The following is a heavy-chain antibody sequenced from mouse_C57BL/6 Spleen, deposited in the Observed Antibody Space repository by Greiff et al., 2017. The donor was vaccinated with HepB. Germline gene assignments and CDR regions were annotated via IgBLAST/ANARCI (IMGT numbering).Heavy chain of an antibody. V-gene: IGHV1-80*01. CDR2: IYPGDGDT. CDR3: AIPHYYGSRGFSY. Sequence: QVQLQQSGAELVKPGASVKISCKASGYAFSSYWMNWVKQRPGKGLEWIGQIYPGDGDTNYNGKFKGKATLTADKSSSTAYMQLSSLTSEDSAVYFCAIPHYYGSRGFSYWVQGTLVTVSA. CDR1: GYAFSSYW. D-gene: IGHD1-1*01. J-gene: IGHJ3*01.